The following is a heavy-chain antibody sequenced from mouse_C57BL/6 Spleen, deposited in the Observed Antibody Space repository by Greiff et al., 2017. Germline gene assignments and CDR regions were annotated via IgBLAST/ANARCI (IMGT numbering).Heavy chain of an antibody. D-gene: IGHD1-1*01. CDR3: TRDRRGYGSSFFDY. CDR1: GFTFSSYA. V-gene: IGHV5-9-1*02. CDR2: ISSGGDYI. Sequence: EVQLVESGEGLVKPGGSLKLSCAASGFTFSSYAMSWVRQTPEKRLEWVAYISSGGDYIYYADTVKGRFTISRDNARNTLYLQMSSLKSEDTAMYYCTRDRRGYGSSFFDYWGQGTTLTVSS. J-gene: IGHJ2*01.